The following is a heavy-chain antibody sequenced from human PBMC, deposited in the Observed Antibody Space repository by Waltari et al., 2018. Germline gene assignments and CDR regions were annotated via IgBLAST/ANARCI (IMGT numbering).Heavy chain of an antibody. CDR3: AKNLRAVAGKRTS. Sequence: EVQLLESGGGLVQPGGSLRLSCAASGFTFSSYAMSWVRQAPGKGREWVSVIYSGGSTYYADSVKGRFTSSRDNSKNTLYLQMNSLRAEDTAVYYCAKNLRAVAGKRTSWGQGTLVTVSS. J-gene: IGHJ4*02. CDR1: GFTFSSYA. CDR2: IYSGGST. V-gene: IGHV3-23*03. D-gene: IGHD6-19*01.